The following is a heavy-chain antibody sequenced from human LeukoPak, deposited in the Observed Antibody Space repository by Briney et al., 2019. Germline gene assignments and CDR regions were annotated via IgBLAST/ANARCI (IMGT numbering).Heavy chain of an antibody. CDR2: IYPGDSDT. D-gene: IGHD4-11*01. CDR1: GYSLTSYW. V-gene: IGHV5-51*01. Sequence: GESLKISCKGSGYSLTSYWIGWVRQMPGKGLEWMGIIYPGDSDTRYSPSFQGQVTISADKSISSAYLQWSSLKASDTAMYYCARRLKTTILDYFDNWGQGTLVTVSS. CDR3: ARRLKTTILDYFDN. J-gene: IGHJ4*02.